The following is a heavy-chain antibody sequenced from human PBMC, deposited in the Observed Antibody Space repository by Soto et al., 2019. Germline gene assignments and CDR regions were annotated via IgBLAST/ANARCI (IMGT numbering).Heavy chain of an antibody. J-gene: IGHJ5*02. Sequence: AAVKLSCKASGYTFVDYALHWVRQAPGQGLEWVGWMNPKTGNIKSSHKFEDRVSITRDTATSTAYMELSGLRSEDTAVYFCTIEAVVAANSFDPWCQ. D-gene: IGHD3-22*01. CDR1: GYTFVDYA. CDR2: MNPKTGNI. CDR3: TIEAVVAANSFDP. V-gene: IGHV1-3*01.